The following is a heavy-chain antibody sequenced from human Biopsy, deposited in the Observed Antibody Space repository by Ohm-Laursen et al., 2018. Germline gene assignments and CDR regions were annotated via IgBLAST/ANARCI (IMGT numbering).Heavy chain of an antibody. CDR1: GFTFNTYA. CDR2: LSGSGGST. Sequence: SLRLSCAAVGFTFNTYAMTWVRQAPGKGLEWVSGLSGSGGSTFYADSVRGRFTISRDNSENTLYLQMNSLRAEDTAVYYCAKGQVVVGAFDIWGQGTVVTVSS. V-gene: IGHV3-23*01. D-gene: IGHD2-15*01. CDR3: AKGQVVVGAFDI. J-gene: IGHJ3*02.